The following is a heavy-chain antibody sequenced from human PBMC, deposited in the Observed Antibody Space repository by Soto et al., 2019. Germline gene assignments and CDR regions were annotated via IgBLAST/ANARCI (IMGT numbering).Heavy chain of an antibody. Sequence: QVQLVQSGAEVKKPGSSVKVSCKASGGTFGSYAICWVRQAPGQGLEWMGGIIPIPGTANYAQKFQGRVTIAADESTSTAYMELSSLRSEDTAVYSCARSQGSSTSLEIYYYYYYGMDVWGQGTTVTVSS. CDR1: GGTFGSYA. J-gene: IGHJ6*02. D-gene: IGHD2-2*01. CDR2: IIPIPGTA. CDR3: ARSQGSSTSLEIYYYYYYGMDV. V-gene: IGHV1-69*01.